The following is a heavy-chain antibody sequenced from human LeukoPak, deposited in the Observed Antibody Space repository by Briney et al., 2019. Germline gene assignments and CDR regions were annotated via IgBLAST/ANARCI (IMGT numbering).Heavy chain of an antibody. Sequence: GGSLRLSCAASGFTFSSYEMNWVRQAPGKGLEWVSYISSSGSTIYYADSVKGRFTISRDNAKNSLYLQMNSLRAEDMAVYYCARDRDGFDYWGQGTLVTVSS. CDR2: ISSSGSTI. D-gene: IGHD3-10*01. CDR3: ARDRDGFDY. CDR1: GFTFSSYE. J-gene: IGHJ4*02. V-gene: IGHV3-48*03.